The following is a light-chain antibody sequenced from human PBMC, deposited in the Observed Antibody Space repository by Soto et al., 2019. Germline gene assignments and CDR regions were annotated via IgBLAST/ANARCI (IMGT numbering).Light chain of an antibody. Sequence: QSALTQPASVSGSPGQSITVSCTGTSSDIGVYNYVSWYQQHPGKAPKVMIYDVSNRPSGVSNRFSGAKSGNTASLTISGLQADDEADYYCSSYTIKSTIVVGTGTQGTV. V-gene: IGLV2-14*01. CDR1: SSDIGVYNY. CDR3: SSYTIKSTIV. J-gene: IGLJ1*01. CDR2: DVS.